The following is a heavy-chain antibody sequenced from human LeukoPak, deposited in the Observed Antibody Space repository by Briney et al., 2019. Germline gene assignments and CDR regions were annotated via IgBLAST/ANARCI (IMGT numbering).Heavy chain of an antibody. V-gene: IGHV3-23*01. D-gene: IGHD5-24*01. CDR3: VGEDGYNSGASPYYYGVDV. CDR1: VFTFYIYA. CDR2: ITGSVATI. J-gene: IGHJ6*02. Sequence: RGGSLRLSCGASVFTFYIYAVMCVRQSPGKALECVSPITGSVATINYADAVKGRFTISRDNSKNPVFLQMNSLTADDTAVYYCVGEDGYNSGASPYYYGVDVWGQGTTVTVSS.